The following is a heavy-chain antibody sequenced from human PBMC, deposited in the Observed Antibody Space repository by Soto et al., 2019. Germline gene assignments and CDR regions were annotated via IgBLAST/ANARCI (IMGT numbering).Heavy chain of an antibody. CDR2: IYYSGGT. V-gene: IGHV4-61*01. CDR1: PGSVSSGSYL. D-gene: IGHD3-16*01. Sequence: SETLSFTCTVSPGSVSSGSYLRRWIRQPPGNAQEWLGYIYYSGGTSYNPSLKSRVTISVDTSKHQFSLRLSSVTAADTAVYYCARDKRQRVWGSSRTDWFDPRGQGTLVTVSS. CDR3: ARDKRQRVWGSSRTDWFDP. J-gene: IGHJ5*02.